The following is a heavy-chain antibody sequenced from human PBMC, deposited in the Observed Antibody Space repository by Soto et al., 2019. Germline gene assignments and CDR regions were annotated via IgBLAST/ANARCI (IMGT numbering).Heavy chain of an antibody. CDR1: GLTFSSYW. CDR2: IKQDGSEK. Sequence: GSLILSCAASGLTFSSYWMSLVRQAPGKGLEWVANIKQDGSEKYYVDSVKGRFTISRDNAKNSLYLQMNRLRAEDTAVYYCARVALPKYFDWLSDAFDIWGQGTMVTV. D-gene: IGHD3-9*01. CDR3: ARVALPKYFDWLSDAFDI. V-gene: IGHV3-7*03. J-gene: IGHJ3*02.